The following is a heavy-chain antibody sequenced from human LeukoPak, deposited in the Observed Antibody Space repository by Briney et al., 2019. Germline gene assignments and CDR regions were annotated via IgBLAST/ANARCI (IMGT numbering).Heavy chain of an antibody. Sequence: GGSLRLSCAASRFSFSNSWMHWVRQTPGKGLEWVSSIRGDGGDTTYADSVKGRFTISRDNAKNTLYLQMNSLRADDTAVYYCAAEHDGFDIWGQGTMVTVSS. J-gene: IGHJ3*02. CDR1: RFSFSNSW. V-gene: IGHV3-74*01. CDR3: AAEHDGFDI. CDR2: IRGDGGDT.